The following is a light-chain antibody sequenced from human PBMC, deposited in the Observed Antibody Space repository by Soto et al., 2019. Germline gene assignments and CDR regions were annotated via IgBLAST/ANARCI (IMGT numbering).Light chain of an antibody. V-gene: IGKV3-11*01. CDR1: QSVSSY. CDR3: QQRSNWPRIT. CDR2: DAS. J-gene: IGKJ4*01. Sequence: EMVLTQSPATLSLSPGERATLSCRASQSVSSYLAWYQQKPGQAPRLLIYDASNRATCIPARFSGSGSGTDFTLTISSLEPEDYAVYYCQQRSNWPRITFGGGTKVEIK.